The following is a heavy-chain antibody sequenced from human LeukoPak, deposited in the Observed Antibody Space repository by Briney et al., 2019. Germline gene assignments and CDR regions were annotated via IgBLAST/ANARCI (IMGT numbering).Heavy chain of an antibody. CDR2: ISGDGGST. Sequence: GGSLRLSCAPSGFSFDDYAMHWVRQAPGKGLEWVSLISGDGGSTYYADSVKGRFTISRDNSKNSLYLQMNSLRTEDTALYYCAKLSGYDYYFDYWGQGTLVTVSS. V-gene: IGHV3-43*02. J-gene: IGHJ4*02. CDR3: AKLSGYDYYFDY. D-gene: IGHD5-12*01. CDR1: GFSFDDYA.